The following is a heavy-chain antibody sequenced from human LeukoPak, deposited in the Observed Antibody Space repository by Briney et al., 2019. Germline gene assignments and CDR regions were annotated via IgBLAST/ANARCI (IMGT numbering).Heavy chain of an antibody. CDR2: INSVGSGT. CDR1: GLTFSSYW. Sequence: GGSLRLFCAASGLTFSSYWLHWVGQAPGKGLVWVSRINSVGSGTSYADSVKGRFTISRDNAKNTLYLQMNSLRAEDTAVYYCAREKGRGYYDSSGYYLKTGYFDLWGRGTLVTVSS. V-gene: IGHV3-74*01. J-gene: IGHJ2*01. D-gene: IGHD3-22*01. CDR3: AREKGRGYYDSSGYYLKTGYFDL.